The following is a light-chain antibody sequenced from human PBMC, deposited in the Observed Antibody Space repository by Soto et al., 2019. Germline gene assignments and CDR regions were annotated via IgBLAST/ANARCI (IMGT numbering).Light chain of an antibody. CDR3: QQYGSSPPT. V-gene: IGKV1-5*01. Sequence: DIQMTQSPSTLSGSVGDRVTITCRASQTISSWLAWYQQKPGKAPKLLIHDASSLQSGVPSRFSGSGSGTEFTLTINRLEPEDFALYYCQQYGSSPPTFGQGTKVDIK. CDR2: DAS. CDR1: QTISSW. J-gene: IGKJ1*01.